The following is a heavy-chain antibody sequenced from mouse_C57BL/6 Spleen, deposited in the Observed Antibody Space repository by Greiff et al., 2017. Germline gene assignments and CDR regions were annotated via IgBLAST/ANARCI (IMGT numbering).Heavy chain of an antibody. V-gene: IGHV1-59*01. CDR1: GYTFTSYW. Sequence: QVQLQQPGAELVRPGTSVKLSCKASGYTFTSYWMHWVKQRPGQGLEWIGVIDPSDSYTTYNQKFKGKATLTVDTSSSTAYMQLSSLTSEDSAVYYCARSGGYNFPFAYWGQGTLVTVSA. CDR2: IDPSDSYT. D-gene: IGHD2-14*01. CDR3: ARSGGYNFPFAY. J-gene: IGHJ3*01.